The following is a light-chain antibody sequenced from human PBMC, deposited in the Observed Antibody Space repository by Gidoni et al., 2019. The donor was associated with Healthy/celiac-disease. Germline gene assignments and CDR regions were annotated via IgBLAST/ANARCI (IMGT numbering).Light chain of an antibody. CDR3: QQSYSTPYS. J-gene: IGKJ2*03. CDR2: AAS. CDR1: QSISSY. V-gene: IGKV1-39*01. Sequence: DIQMTQSPSSLSASVGDRVTITCRASQSISSYLNWYQQKPGNAPKLLIYAASSLQSGVPSRFSGSGSGTDFTLTISSLQPEDFETYYCQQSYSTPYSFGQGTKLEIK.